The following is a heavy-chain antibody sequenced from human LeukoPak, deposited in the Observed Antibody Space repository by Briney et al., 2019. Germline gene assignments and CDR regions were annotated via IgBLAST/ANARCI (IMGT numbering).Heavy chain of an antibody. V-gene: IGHV4-39*01. CDR3: ARLSGYYYYYMAV. Sequence: SETLSLTCTVSGGSISGSSYYWGWIRPPPGKGLEWLGSTYYSGSTYYNPSLKSRVTISVVTSKNQFSLNLSSVTAADTAVYYCARLSGYYYYYMAVWGKGTTVTVSS. J-gene: IGHJ6*03. CDR1: GGSISGSSYY. CDR2: TYYSGST. D-gene: IGHD4/OR15-4a*01.